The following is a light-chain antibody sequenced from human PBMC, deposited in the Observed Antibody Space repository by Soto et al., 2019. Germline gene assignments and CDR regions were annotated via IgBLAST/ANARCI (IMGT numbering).Light chain of an antibody. CDR2: DVS. V-gene: IGLV2-14*01. J-gene: IGLJ2*01. Sequence: QSALTQPASVSGSPGRSITISGTGTGREVGGYNYVSWYQQHPGKAPKLMIYDVSNRPSGVSNRFSGSKSGNTASLTISGLQAEDEADYYCSSYTSSSTYVVFGGGTKLTVL. CDR3: SSYTSSSTYVV. CDR1: GREVGGYNY.